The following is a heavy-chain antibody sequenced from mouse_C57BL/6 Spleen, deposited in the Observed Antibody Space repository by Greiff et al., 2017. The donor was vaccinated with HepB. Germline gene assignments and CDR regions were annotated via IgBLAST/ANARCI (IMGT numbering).Heavy chain of an antibody. D-gene: IGHD1-1*01. CDR1: GFSLTSYG. V-gene: IGHV2-2*01. CDR2: IWSGGST. J-gene: IGHJ1*03. CDR3: ARKDYYGGYFDV. Sequence: VQGVESGPGLVQPSQSLSITCTVSGFSLTSYGVHWVRQSPGKGLEWLGVIWSGGSTDYNAAFISRLSISKDNSKSQVFFKMNRLQADDTAIYYCARKDYYGGYFDVWGTGTTVTVSS.